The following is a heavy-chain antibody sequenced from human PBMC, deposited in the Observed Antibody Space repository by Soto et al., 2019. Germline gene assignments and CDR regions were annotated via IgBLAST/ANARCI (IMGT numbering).Heavy chain of an antibody. Sequence: GGSLRLSCAASGFTFSSYAMSWVRQAPGKGLEWVSAISGSGGSTYYADSVKGRFTISRDNSKNTLFLQMNSLRAEDTAVYYCAKSRFDILMAGRDKFDYWGQGTLVTVSS. CDR1: GFTFSSYA. CDR3: AKSRFDILMAGRDKFDY. V-gene: IGHV3-23*01. CDR2: ISGSGGST. J-gene: IGHJ4*02. D-gene: IGHD6-19*01.